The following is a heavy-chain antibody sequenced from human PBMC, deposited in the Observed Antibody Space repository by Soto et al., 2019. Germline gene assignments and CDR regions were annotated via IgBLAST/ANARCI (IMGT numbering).Heavy chain of an antibody. Sequence: GESLKISCKGSGHSFTSYWIGWVRQMPGKGLEWMGIIYLGDSDTRYSPSFQGQVTISADGSISTAYLQWSSLKASDTAMYYRARQEYCSTTSCYTVGSWGQGTLVTVSS. J-gene: IGHJ4*02. CDR2: IYLGDSDT. CDR1: GHSFTSYW. V-gene: IGHV5-51*01. D-gene: IGHD2-2*02. CDR3: ARQEYCSTTSCYTVGS.